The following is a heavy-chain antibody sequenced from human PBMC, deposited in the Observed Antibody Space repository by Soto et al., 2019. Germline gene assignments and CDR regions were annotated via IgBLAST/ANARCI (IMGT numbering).Heavy chain of an antibody. V-gene: IGHV3-30*18. J-gene: IGHJ6*02. CDR1: GFTFSSYG. CDR3: AKDQIDRGLYYYYGMDV. CDR2: ISYDGSNK. Sequence: LRLSCAASGFTFSSYGMHGVRQAPGKGLEWVAVISYDGSNKYYADSVKGRFTISRDNSKNTLYLQMNSLRAEDTAVYYCAKDQIDRGLYYYYGMDVWGQGTTVPSP. D-gene: IGHD3-22*01.